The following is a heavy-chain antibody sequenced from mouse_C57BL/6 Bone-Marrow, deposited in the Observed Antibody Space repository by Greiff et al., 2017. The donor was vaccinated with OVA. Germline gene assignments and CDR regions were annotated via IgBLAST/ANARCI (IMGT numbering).Heavy chain of an antibody. Sequence: QVQLLQPGAALVKPGASVQFSCTASGFTFPSYWMHWVQQRPGQGLEWIAMIHSNSGSTNYNETFKSKATVTVDKYSSTAYMQRSSRTSEDSAVDYCARPIYFEHWGEGTTLTVSS. V-gene: IGHV1-64*01. D-gene: IGHD6-5*01. CDR3: ARPIYFEH. CDR1: GFTFPSYW. CDR2: IHSNSGST. J-gene: IGHJ2*01.